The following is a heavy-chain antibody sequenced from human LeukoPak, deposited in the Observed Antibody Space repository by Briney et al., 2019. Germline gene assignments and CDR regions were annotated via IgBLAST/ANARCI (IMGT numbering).Heavy chain of an antibody. CDR3: ARLISTSSSRFSDY. D-gene: IGHD6-6*01. CDR1: GFTFSSYA. Sequence: GGSLRLACAVSGFTFSSYAMIWVRQAPGKGLEWVSAISISGENTYYADSVKGRFTISRDTSTNTLYLQMHSLRAEDTAVYYCARLISTSSSRFSDYWGQGTLVTVSS. CDR2: ISISGENT. J-gene: IGHJ4*02. V-gene: IGHV3-23*01.